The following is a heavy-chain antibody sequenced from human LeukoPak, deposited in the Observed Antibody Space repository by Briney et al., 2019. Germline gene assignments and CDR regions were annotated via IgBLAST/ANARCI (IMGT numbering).Heavy chain of an antibody. CDR1: GYSITGYY. CDR3: ARSYTTSRGGGAFDI. V-gene: IGHV1-2*02. J-gene: IGHJ3*02. D-gene: IGHD2-2*02. CDR2: INPNNGAT. Sequence: ASVKVSCKTSGYSITGYYIHWVRQAPGQGLEWMAWINPNNGATSSSQKFQGRVTVTRDTSITTAFMELSSLRSDDTAMYYCARSYTTSRGGGAFDIWGQGTMVTVSS.